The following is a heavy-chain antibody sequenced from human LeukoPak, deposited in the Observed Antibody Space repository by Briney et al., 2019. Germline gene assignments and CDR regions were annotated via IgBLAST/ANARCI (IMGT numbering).Heavy chain of an antibody. D-gene: IGHD3-10*01. CDR3: AKDGDGINAVDVFDI. J-gene: IGHJ3*02. Sequence: GGSVRLSCAACGFTITEYLMTEVRQAPEKGVEWVADIKQDGSEKYYVDSVKGRFTISRDNAKNKLYLQMNSLRAEDTAVYYCAKDGDGINAVDVFDIWGQGTMVTVSS. CDR2: IKQDGSEK. CDR1: GFTITEYL. V-gene: IGHV3-7*03.